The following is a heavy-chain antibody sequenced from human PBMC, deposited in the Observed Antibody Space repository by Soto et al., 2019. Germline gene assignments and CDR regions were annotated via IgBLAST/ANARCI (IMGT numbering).Heavy chain of an antibody. CDR2: IYYSGST. Sequence: SETLSLTCAVYGGSISSYYWSWIRQPPGKGLEWIGYIYYSGSTNYNPSLKSRVTISVDMSKNHFSLKLCSLTAADTAVFYCASSNIAAAGFYYYGMAVWGRGTTVTVSS. V-gene: IGHV4-59*01. J-gene: IGHJ6*02. D-gene: IGHD6-13*01. CDR3: ASSNIAAAGFYYYGMAV. CDR1: GGSISSYY.